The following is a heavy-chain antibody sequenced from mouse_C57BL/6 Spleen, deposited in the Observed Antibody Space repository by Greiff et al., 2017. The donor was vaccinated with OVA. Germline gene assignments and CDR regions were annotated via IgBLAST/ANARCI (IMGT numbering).Heavy chain of an antibody. V-gene: IGHV1-72*01. CDR2: IYPNSGGT. D-gene: IGHD1-1*01. J-gene: IGHJ1*03. CDR3: DREGSYWYLDV. Sequence: QVQLQQPGAELVKPGASVTLSCKASGYSFTSYWMHWVKQRPGRGLEWIGRIYPNSGGTKYNEKFKSKATLTVDKPSSTGYMQLSSLTSEDAAVDYCDREGSYWYLDVWGTGTTVTVSS. CDR1: GYSFTSYW.